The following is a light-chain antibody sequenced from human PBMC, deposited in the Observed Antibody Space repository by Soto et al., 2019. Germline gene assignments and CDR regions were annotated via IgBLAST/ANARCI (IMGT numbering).Light chain of an antibody. CDR1: QGISSY. CDR2: AAY. V-gene: IGKV1-9*01. CDR3: QELNSYPL. J-gene: IGKJ4*01. Sequence: DIQLTQSPSFLSASVGDRVTITCRDSQGISSYLAWYQQKPGKAPKLLIYAAYTLQSGVPSRFSGSGSGTEFTLTISSLQPEDFATYYCQELNSYPLFGGGTKVEIK.